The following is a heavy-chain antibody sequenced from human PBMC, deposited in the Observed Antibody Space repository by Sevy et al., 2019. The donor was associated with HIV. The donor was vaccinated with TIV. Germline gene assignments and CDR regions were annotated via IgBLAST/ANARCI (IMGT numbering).Heavy chain of an antibody. V-gene: IGHV4-61*02. CDR2: IYTSGST. J-gene: IGHJ5*02. CDR1: GGSISSGTYA. Sequence: SETLSLTCTVSGGSISSGTYAWSWIRQPAGKGLEWIGLIYTSGSTSYNPSLKSRVTMSVDTSKNQFSLKLSSVTAADTAVYYCARGESSYSDSSGWSAWFDRWGQGTLVTVSS. D-gene: IGHD3-22*01. CDR3: ARGESSYSDSSGWSAWFDR.